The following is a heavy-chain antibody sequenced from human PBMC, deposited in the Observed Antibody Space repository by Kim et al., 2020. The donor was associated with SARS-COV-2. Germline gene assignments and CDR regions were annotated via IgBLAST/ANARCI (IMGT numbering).Heavy chain of an antibody. D-gene: IGHD3-3*01. CDR3: ARGTVYYDFWSGYPGTDAFDI. CDR2: ISSSSSYI. Sequence: GGSLRLSCAASGFTFSSYSMNWVRQAPGKGLEWVSSISSSSSYIYYADSVKGRFTISRDNAKTSLYLQMNSLRAEDTAVYYCARGTVYYDFWSGYPGTDAFDIWGHGTIVTVSS. J-gene: IGHJ3*02. V-gene: IGHV3-21*01. CDR1: GFTFSSYS.